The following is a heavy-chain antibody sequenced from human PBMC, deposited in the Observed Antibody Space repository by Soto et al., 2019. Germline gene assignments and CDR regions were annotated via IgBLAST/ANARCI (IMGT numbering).Heavy chain of an antibody. Sequence: GGSLRLSCAASGFTFSSYAMHWVRQAPGKGLEWVAVISYDGSNKYYADSVKGQVTISADKSISTAYLQWSSLKASDTAIYYCARSFFDNFDYWGHGTLVTVSS. CDR1: GFTFSSYA. CDR2: ISYDGSNK. J-gene: IGHJ4*01. D-gene: IGHD3-3*01. CDR3: ARSFFDNFDY. V-gene: IGHV3-30-3*01.